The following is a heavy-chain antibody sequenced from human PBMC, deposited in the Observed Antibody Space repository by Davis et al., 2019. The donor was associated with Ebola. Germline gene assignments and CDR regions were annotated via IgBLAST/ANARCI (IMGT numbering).Heavy chain of an antibody. Sequence: GESLKTSCAASGFTFSSYWMHWVRQAPGKGLVWVPRLNSDGSSTSYADSVKGRFTISRDNSKNTLYLHMNSLRAEDTAVYYCARDAYGCSSTSCYYYYGMDVWGQGTTVTVSS. J-gene: IGHJ6*02. CDR3: ARDAYGCSSTSCYYYYGMDV. D-gene: IGHD2-2*01. CDR1: GFTFSSYW. V-gene: IGHV3-74*01. CDR2: LNSDGSST.